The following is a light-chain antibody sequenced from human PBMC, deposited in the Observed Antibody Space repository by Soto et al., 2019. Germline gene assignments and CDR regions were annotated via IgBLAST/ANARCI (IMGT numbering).Light chain of an antibody. Sequence: EIVSSQCPGTLSLSPGERATLSCTASQSVSVNSLARYQMRGGQAHSLLIYAASTRATGVPDRFSGTASGTDFALTISRLETDESAVHHCPQYASSPPKDIFGQGTK. V-gene: IGKV3-20*01. J-gene: IGKJ2*01. CDR3: PQYASSPPKDI. CDR2: AAS. CDR1: QSVSVNS.